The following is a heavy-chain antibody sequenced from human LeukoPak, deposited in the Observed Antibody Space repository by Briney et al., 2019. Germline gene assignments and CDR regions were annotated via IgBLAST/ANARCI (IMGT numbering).Heavy chain of an antibody. V-gene: IGHV4-39*01. CDR3: ARQKGYCYGGNCYRYWFFDL. Sequence: SETLSLTCTVSGGSISSYTYYWGWIRQPPGKGLEWIGSMYYSGSTYYNPPLKSRVTISVDTSKKQFSLTLSSVTAADTAVYYCARQKGYCYGGNCYRYWFFDLWGRGTLVTVSS. CDR1: GGSISSYTYY. D-gene: IGHD2-15*01. CDR2: MYYSGST. J-gene: IGHJ2*01.